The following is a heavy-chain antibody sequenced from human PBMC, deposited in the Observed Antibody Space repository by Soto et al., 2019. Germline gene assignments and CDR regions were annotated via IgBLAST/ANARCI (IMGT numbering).Heavy chain of an antibody. CDR2: IYYSGST. D-gene: IGHD3-3*01. J-gene: IGHJ5*02. CDR1: GGSISSGGYY. CDR3: ARGRRGPMCGVADNWFDP. Sequence: PSETLSLTCTVSGGSISSGGYYWSWIRQHPGKGLEWIGYIYYSGSTYYNPSLKSRVTISVETSKNQFSLKLISVTAADTAVYYCARGRRGPMCGVADNWFDPWGQGALVTVSS. V-gene: IGHV4-31*03.